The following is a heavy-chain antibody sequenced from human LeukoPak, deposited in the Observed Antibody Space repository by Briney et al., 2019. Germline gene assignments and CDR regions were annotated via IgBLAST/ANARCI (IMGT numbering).Heavy chain of an antibody. D-gene: IGHD3-3*01. CDR2: INHDGSEE. Sequence: GGSLRLSCAASGFSFNTLWMSWVRQAPGQGLQWVANINHDGSEEYYVGSVEGRFTISRDNAQNSLFLQMNSLRAEDTAVYFSARSLGVGTVDYWGQGTVVTVSS. CDR3: ARSLGVGTVDY. CDR1: GFSFNTLW. J-gene: IGHJ4*02. V-gene: IGHV3-7*01.